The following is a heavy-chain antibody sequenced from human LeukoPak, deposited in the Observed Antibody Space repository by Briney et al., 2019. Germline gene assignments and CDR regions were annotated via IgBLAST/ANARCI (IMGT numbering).Heavy chain of an antibody. CDR2: IKQDGSEK. V-gene: IGHV3-7*01. J-gene: IGHJ6*02. D-gene: IGHD3-3*01. Sequence: PGGSLRLPCAASGFTFSSYWMSWVRQAPGKGLEWVANIKQDGSEKYYVDSVKGRFTISRDNAKNSLYLQMNSLRAEDTAVYYCARDRSQYDFWSGLYYYYGMDVWGQGTTVTVSS. CDR1: GFTFSSYW. CDR3: ARDRSQYDFWSGLYYYYGMDV.